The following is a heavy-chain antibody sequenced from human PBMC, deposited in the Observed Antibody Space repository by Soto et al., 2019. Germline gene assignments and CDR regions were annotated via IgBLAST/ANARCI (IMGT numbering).Heavy chain of an antibody. J-gene: IGHJ4*02. CDR1: GGSISSGGYY. D-gene: IGHD6-13*01. V-gene: IGHV4-31*03. CDR2: IYYSGSP. CDR3: AREGIAAAGTFDY. Sequence: QVQLQESGPGLVKPSQTLSLPCTVSGGSISSGGYYWSWIRQHPGKGLEWIGYIYYSGSPYYNPSLKRRVTIAVDTSKNQFSLKLSSVTAADTAVYYSAREGIAAAGTFDYWGQGTLVTVSS.